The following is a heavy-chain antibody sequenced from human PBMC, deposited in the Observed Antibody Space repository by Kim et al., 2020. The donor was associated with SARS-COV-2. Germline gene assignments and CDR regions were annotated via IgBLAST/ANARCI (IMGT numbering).Heavy chain of an antibody. V-gene: IGHV4-59*01. CDR3: ARDFSY. Sequence: IYYRGSTNYNPSLKSRVTISVDTSKNQFSLKLSSVTAADTAVYYCARDFSYWGQGTLVTVSS. J-gene: IGHJ4*02. CDR2: IYYRGST.